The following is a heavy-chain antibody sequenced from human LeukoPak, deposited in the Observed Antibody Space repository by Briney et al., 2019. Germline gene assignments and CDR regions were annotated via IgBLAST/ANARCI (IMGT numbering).Heavy chain of an antibody. CDR2: IYYSGST. J-gene: IGHJ3*02. V-gene: IGHV4-30-4*08. Sequence: PSETLSLTXTVSGGSISSGDYYWSWIRQPPGKGLEWIGYIYYSGSTYYNPSLKSRVTISVDTSKNQFSLKLSSVTAADTAVYYCARCGVSSDAFDIWGQGTMVTVSS. CDR3: ARCGVSSDAFDI. CDR1: GGSISSGDYY. D-gene: IGHD2-21*01.